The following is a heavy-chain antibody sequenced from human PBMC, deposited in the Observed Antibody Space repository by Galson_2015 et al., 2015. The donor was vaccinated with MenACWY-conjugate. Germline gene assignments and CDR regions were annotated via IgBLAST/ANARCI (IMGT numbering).Heavy chain of an antibody. Sequence: SETLSLTCDVHGGSFSGNYWSWIRQTPGKGLEWIGEINRSGITNYNPSLSSRATISADTSKNQLSLKLTSVTAADTAMYYCARLAFVSGWYYFDYWGQGTLVTVSS. CDR1: GGSFSGNY. V-gene: IGHV4-34*01. CDR2: INRSGIT. J-gene: IGHJ4*02. CDR3: ARLAFVSGWYYFDY. D-gene: IGHD6-13*01.